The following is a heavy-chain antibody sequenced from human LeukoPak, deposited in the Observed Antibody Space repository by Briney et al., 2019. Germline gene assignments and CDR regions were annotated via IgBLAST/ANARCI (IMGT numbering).Heavy chain of an antibody. CDR2: IKQDGSEK. V-gene: IGHV3-7*04. CDR1: GFTFGDYA. D-gene: IGHD2-15*01. CDR3: ARLEGYCSGGSCYSAFDY. J-gene: IGHJ4*02. Sequence: GGSLRLSCTASGFTFGDYAMSWVRQAPGKGLEWVATIKQDGSEKYCVASVKGRFTISRDNSKNSLYLQMNSLRAEDTAVYYCARLEGYCSGGSCYSAFDYWGQGTLVTVSS.